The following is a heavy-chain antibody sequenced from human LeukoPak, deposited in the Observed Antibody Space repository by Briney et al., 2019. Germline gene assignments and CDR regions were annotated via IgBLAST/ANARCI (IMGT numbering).Heavy chain of an antibody. CDR1: GFSFSDYA. D-gene: IGHD6-6*01. Sequence: SGGSLRLSCAASGFSFSDYAMSWVRQAPGKGLEWVSGISGSAGTSYHADSVEGRFTISRDNSKNTLYLQMNSLRVEDTAVYYCARDRGVAPRRNYFDYWGQGSLVAVSS. CDR3: ARDRGVAPRRNYFDY. CDR2: ISGSAGTS. J-gene: IGHJ4*02. V-gene: IGHV3-23*01.